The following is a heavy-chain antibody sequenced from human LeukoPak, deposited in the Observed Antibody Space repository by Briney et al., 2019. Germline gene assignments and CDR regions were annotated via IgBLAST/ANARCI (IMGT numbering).Heavy chain of an antibody. CDR2: IYYSGST. D-gene: IGHD6-19*01. Sequence: SETLSLTCTVSGGSISSYYWSWIRQPPGKGLEWIGYIYYSGSTNYNPSLKSRVTISVDTSKNQFSLKLSSVTAADTAVYYCARGLGIAVAGTLTTFDPWGQGTLVTVSS. V-gene: IGHV4-59*12. J-gene: IGHJ5*02. CDR3: ARGLGIAVAGTLTTFDP. CDR1: GGSISSYY.